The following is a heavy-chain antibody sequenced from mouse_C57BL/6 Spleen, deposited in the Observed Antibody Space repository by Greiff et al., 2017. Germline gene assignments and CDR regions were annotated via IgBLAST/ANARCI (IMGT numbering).Heavy chain of an antibody. J-gene: IGHJ1*03. V-gene: IGHV1-82*01. CDR2: IYPGDGDT. Sequence: VQLQQSGPELVKPGASVKISCKASGYAFSSSWMNWVKQRPGKGLEWIGRIYPGDGDTNYNGKFKGKATLTADKSSSTAYMQLSSLTSEDSAVYFCAKSNYGREWYVDVWGTGTTVTVSS. D-gene: IGHD2-5*01. CDR3: AKSNYGREWYVDV. CDR1: GYAFSSSW.